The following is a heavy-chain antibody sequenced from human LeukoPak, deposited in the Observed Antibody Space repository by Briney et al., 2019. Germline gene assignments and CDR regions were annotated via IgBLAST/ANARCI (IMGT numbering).Heavy chain of an antibody. J-gene: IGHJ4*02. Sequence: GGSLRLSCAASGFTFSSYSMNWVRQAPGKGLEWVSSISSSSSYIYYADSVKGRFTISRDNSKNTLYLQMNSLRAEDTAVYYCARDAPSYDFWSGYSKNYYFDYWGQGTLVTVSS. CDR1: GFTFSSYS. CDR3: ARDAPSYDFWSGYSKNYYFDY. V-gene: IGHV3-21*01. CDR2: ISSSSSYI. D-gene: IGHD3-3*01.